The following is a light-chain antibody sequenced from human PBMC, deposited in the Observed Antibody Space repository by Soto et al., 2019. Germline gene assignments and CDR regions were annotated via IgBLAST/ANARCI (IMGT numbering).Light chain of an antibody. CDR2: DVS. CDR3: CSYAGNSFYV. CDR1: SSDVGGYDF. J-gene: IGLJ1*01. Sequence: QSLLSQPRSVSGSPGQSVTIPCTGTSSDVGGYDFVSWYQQRPDKAPKLMIYDVSVRPSGVPDRFSASKSGNTASLTVSGLQAEDEADYYCCSYAGNSFYVFGTGTKVTVL. V-gene: IGLV2-11*01.